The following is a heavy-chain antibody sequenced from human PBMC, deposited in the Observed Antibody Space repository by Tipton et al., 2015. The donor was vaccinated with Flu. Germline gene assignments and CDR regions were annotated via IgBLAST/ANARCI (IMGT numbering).Heavy chain of an antibody. CDR2: ISHSGRT. J-gene: IGHJ4*02. V-gene: IGHV4-38-2*02. Sequence: GLVKPSETLSLICTVSDYSISSGYYWGWIRQPPGKGLEWIGCISHSGRTYYNPSRKSRVTISVDTAKNQFSQRLSSVTAADTAVYYCARSTYHYGSGSSDYWGQGTLVTVSS. CDR3: ARSTYHYGSGSSDY. D-gene: IGHD3-10*01. CDR1: DYSISSGYY.